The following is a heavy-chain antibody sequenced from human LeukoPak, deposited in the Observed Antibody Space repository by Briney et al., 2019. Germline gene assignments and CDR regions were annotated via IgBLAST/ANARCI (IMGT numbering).Heavy chain of an antibody. CDR1: GGSISSSSYY. CDR3: AIVTSYYFDY. CDR2: IYYSGST. J-gene: IGHJ4*02. Sequence: SETLSLTCTVSGGSISSSSYYWGWIRQPPGKGLEWIGSIYYSGSTYYNPSLKSRVTISVDTSKNQFSLKLSSVTAADTAVYYCAIVTSYYFDYWGQGTLVTVSS. V-gene: IGHV4-39*01. D-gene: IGHD5-18*01.